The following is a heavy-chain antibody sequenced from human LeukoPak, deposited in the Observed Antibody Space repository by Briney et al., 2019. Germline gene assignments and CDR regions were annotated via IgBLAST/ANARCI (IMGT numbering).Heavy chain of an antibody. CDR3: ARGDGGVRGVYYYYYGMDI. D-gene: IGHD3-10*01. V-gene: IGHV4-31*03. CDR2: TYNSGST. CDR1: GGSISSGGYY. Sequence: SETLSLTCTVSGGSISSGGYYWSWIRQHPGKGLEWIGYTYNSGSTYYNPSLKSRVTISVDRSKNQFSLKLSSVTAADTAVYYCARGDGGVRGVYYYYYGMDIWGQGTTVTVSS. J-gene: IGHJ6*02.